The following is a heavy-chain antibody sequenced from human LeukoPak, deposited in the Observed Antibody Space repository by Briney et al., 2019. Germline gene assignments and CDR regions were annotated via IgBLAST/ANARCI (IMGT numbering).Heavy chain of an antibody. Sequence: GGSLRLSCAASGFTFSSYAMSWVRQAPGKGLEWVSAISGSGGSTYYADSVKGRFTISGDNSKNTLYLQMNSLRAEDTAVYYCATGKRSYPLDYWGQGTLVTVSS. CDR3: ATGKRSYPLDY. CDR2: ISGSGGST. CDR1: GFTFSSYA. V-gene: IGHV3-23*01. J-gene: IGHJ4*02. D-gene: IGHD1-26*01.